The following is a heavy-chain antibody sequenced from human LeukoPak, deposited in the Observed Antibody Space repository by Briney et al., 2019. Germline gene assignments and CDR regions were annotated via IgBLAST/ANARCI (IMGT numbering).Heavy chain of an antibody. CDR1: GGSFSGYY. Sequence: SETLSLTCAVYGGSFSGYYWSWIRQPPGKGLEWIGEINHSGSTNYNPSLKSRVTISVDTSKNQFSLKLSSVTAADTAVYYCARGRSYYDFWSGHFDYWGQGTLVTVSS. V-gene: IGHV4-34*01. J-gene: IGHJ4*02. D-gene: IGHD3-3*01. CDR3: ARGRSYYDFWSGHFDY. CDR2: INHSGST.